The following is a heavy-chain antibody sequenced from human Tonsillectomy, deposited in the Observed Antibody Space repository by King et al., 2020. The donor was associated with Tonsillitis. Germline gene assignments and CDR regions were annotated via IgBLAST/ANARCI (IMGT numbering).Heavy chain of an antibody. CDR2: SYARGGA. J-gene: IGHJ6*02. Sequence: QLQESGSGLVKPSQTLSLTCGVVCGSINSGRGGYSWTWIRQPPGKGLEVLGYSYARGGAYYNPSLKIGVTYSVDRSKDTFSLRLTSVTAADTAVYYCARDRGLVTPYYYGLDVWGQGTTVIVSS. V-gene: IGHV4-30-2*01. CDR3: ARDRGLVTPYYYGLDV. CDR1: CGSINSGRGGYS. D-gene: IGHD3/OR15-3a*01.